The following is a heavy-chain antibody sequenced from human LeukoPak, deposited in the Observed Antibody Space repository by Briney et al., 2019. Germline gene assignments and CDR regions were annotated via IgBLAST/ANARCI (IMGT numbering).Heavy chain of an antibody. V-gene: IGHV3-23*01. Sequence: GGSLRLSCVASGLTFSSYAMSWVRQAPGKGLEWVSTISVSGGSTYYADSVKGRFTISRDNSKNTLYLQMNSLRAEDAVVYYCAPYCSGGSCYRYWGQGTLVTVSS. CDR1: GLTFSSYA. CDR2: ISVSGGST. D-gene: IGHD2-15*01. CDR3: APYCSGGSCYRY. J-gene: IGHJ4*02.